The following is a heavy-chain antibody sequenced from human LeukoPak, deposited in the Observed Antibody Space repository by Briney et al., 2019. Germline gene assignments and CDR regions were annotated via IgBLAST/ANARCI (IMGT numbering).Heavy chain of an antibody. CDR1: GGSFSGYY. CDR3: ARLSPLRGITIPGADY. Sequence: SETLSLTCAVYGGSFSGYYWSWIRQPPGKGLEWIGEINHSGSTNYNPSLKSRVTISVDTSKNQFSLKLSSVTAADTAVYYCARLSPLRGITIPGADYWGQGTLVTVSS. J-gene: IGHJ4*02. CDR2: INHSGST. V-gene: IGHV4-34*01. D-gene: IGHD3-3*01.